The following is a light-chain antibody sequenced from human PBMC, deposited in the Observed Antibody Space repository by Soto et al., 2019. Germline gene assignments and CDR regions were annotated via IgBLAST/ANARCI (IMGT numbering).Light chain of an antibody. V-gene: IGKV3-20*01. CDR3: QQYGSSRKWT. CDR2: GAS. J-gene: IGKJ1*01. Sequence: EVVLTQSPATLSVSPGEGVTLSCRASQSVSSSYLAWYQQKPGQAPRLLIYGASSRATGIPDRFSGSGSGTDFTLTISRLEPEDFAVYYCQQYGSSRKWTLGKGTRWIS. CDR1: QSVSSSY.